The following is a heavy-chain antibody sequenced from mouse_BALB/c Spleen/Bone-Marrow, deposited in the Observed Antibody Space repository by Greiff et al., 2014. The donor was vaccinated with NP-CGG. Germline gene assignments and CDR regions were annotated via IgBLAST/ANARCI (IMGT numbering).Heavy chain of an antibody. J-gene: IGHJ4*01. CDR1: GYTFTSYY. V-gene: IGHV1S56*01. Sequence: VKLQESGPELVKPGASVRISCKASGYTFTSYYIHWVKQRPGQGLEWIGWIYPGNVNTKYNEKFKGKATLTADKSSSTAYMQLGSLTSEDSAVYFCARDTMDYWGQGTSVTVSS. CDR3: ARDTMDY. CDR2: IYPGNVNT.